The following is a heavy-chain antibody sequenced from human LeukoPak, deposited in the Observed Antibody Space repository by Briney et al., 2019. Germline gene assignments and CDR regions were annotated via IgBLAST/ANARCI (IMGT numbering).Heavy chain of an antibody. CDR2: ISGSGGST. D-gene: IGHD3-22*01. V-gene: IGHV3-23*01. Sequence: GGSLRLSCSASGFSFISYAVSWVRQAPGKGLEWVSAISGSGGSTYYADSVKGRFTISIDNSKNTLYLQMNSLRAEDTAVYYCATSMIVVVNDAFDIWGPGTMVTVSS. CDR3: ATSMIVVVNDAFDI. J-gene: IGHJ3*02. CDR1: GFSFISYA.